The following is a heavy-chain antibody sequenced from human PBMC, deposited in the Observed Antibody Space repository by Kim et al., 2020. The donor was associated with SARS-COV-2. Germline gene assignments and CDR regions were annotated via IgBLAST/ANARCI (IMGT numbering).Heavy chain of an antibody. CDR3: ARAGDLYSSGKVAFDI. J-gene: IGHJ3*02. CDR2: IKQDGNQK. V-gene: IGHV3-7*01. CDR1: GFTFNSYW. D-gene: IGHD6-19*01. Sequence: GGSLRLSCEASGFTFNSYWMPWVRQAPGKGLEWVANIKQDGNQKYYMDSVKGRFTISRDNAKNSLYLQMNSLRAEDTAVYYCARAGDLYSSGKVAFDIWGQGKTFTVSS.